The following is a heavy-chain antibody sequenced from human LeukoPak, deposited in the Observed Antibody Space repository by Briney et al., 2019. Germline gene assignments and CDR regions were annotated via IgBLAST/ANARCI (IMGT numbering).Heavy chain of an antibody. CDR1: GGTFISYA. Sequence: ASVTVSFKASGGTFISYAISWVRQAPGQGLEWMGRIIPILGIANYAQKFQGRVTITADKSTSTAYMELSSLRSEDTAVYYCARDRGIAVAGKYFQHWGQGTLVTVSS. V-gene: IGHV1-69*04. J-gene: IGHJ1*01. CDR2: IIPILGIA. CDR3: ARDRGIAVAGKYFQH. D-gene: IGHD6-19*01.